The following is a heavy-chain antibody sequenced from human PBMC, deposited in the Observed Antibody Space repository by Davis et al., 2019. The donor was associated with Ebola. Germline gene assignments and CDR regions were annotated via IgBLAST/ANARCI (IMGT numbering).Heavy chain of an antibody. CDR2: IYPGDSDI. D-gene: IGHD3-22*01. J-gene: IGHJ6*02. CDR1: GYNFNTFW. CDR3: ARHSSGPYYYYYGMDV. V-gene: IGHV5-51*01. Sequence: GESLKISCKGSGYNFNTFWIAWVRQMPGKGLEWMGIIYPGDSDIRYSPSFQGQVTISADKSISTAYLQWSSLKASDTAMYYCARHSSGPYYYYYGMDVWGQGTTVTVSS.